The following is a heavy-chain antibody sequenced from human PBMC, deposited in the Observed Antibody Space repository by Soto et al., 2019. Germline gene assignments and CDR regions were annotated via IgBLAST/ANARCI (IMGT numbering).Heavy chain of an antibody. J-gene: IGHJ5*02. Sequence: ASVKVSCKASGYTFTSYGINWVRQAPGQGLEWMGWISAYNGNTNYAQKLQGRVTMTTDTSTSTAYKEMRSLRSDDTAVYYCAREVEAVDCISTSCYVPWFDPWGQGTLVTVSS. CDR1: GYTFTSYG. CDR2: ISAYNGNT. V-gene: IGHV1-18*01. CDR3: AREVEAVDCISTSCYVPWFDP. D-gene: IGHD2-2*01.